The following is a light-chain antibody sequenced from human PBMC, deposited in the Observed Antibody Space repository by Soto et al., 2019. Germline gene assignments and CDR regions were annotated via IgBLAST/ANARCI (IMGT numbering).Light chain of an antibody. CDR3: ASYAGTKLFV. V-gene: IGLV2-8*01. Sequence: SALTQPPSGSGSPGQSLTISCTGTSSDVGFYNFVSWYQQRPGKAPKLVIYEVTKRPSGVPDRFSGSKSGSTASLTVSGLQADDEADYYCASYAGTKLFVFGSGTKVTVL. CDR1: SSDVGFYNF. J-gene: IGLJ1*01. CDR2: EVT.